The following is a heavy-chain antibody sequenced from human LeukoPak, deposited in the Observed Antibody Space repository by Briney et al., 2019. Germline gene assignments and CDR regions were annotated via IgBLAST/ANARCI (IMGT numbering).Heavy chain of an antibody. V-gene: IGHV4-61*02. CDR3: ASTLGYCSSTSCYTGWFDP. Sequence: SETRSLTCTVSGGSISSGSYFWSWIRQPAGEGLEWIGRIYTSGSTNYNPSLKSRVTISVDTSKNQFSLKLTSVTAADTAVYYCASTLGYCSSTSCYTGWFDPWGQGTLVTVSS. CDR2: IYTSGST. D-gene: IGHD2-2*02. J-gene: IGHJ5*02. CDR1: GGSISSGSYF.